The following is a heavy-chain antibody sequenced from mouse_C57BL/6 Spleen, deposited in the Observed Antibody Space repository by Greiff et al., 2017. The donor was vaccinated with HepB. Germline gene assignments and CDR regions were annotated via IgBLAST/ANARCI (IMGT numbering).Heavy chain of an antibody. J-gene: IGHJ3*01. CDR2: IYPGDGDT. CDR3: ARSGDGPRFAY. Sequence: VQLQQSGPELVKPGASVKISCKASGYAFSSSWMNWVKQRPGKGLEWIGRIYPGDGDTNYNGKFKGKATLTADKSSSTAYMQLSSLTSEDSAVYFCARSGDGPRFAYWGQWTLVTVSA. CDR1: GYAFSSSW. D-gene: IGHD2-3*01. V-gene: IGHV1-82*01.